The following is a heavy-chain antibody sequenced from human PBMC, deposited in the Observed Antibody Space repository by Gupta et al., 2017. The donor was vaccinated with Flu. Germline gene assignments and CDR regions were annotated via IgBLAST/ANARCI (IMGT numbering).Heavy chain of an antibody. V-gene: IGHV1-8*01. J-gene: IGHJ4*02. CDR3: ARRAGRYCSGTSCYFDN. CDR2: MNPNNGDT. CDR1: GSAVNSFH. D-gene: IGHD2-15*01. Sequence: QVQMLQYGAEVKKPGASVRVSCKASGSAVNSFHINWVRPAPGQGLEWMGWMNPNNGDTGYAQKFRGRVTMTRDTSTNTAYLEPRSLSSGDTATYYCARRAGRYCSGTSCYFDNWGQGTLVTVSS.